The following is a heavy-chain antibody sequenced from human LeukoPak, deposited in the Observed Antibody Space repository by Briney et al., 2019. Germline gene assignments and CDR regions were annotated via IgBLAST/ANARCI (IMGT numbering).Heavy chain of an antibody. CDR1: GYTFTGYY. J-gene: IGHJ4*02. CDR3: ARDKGPEDYYDSSGLDY. Sequence: ASVKVSCKASGYTFTGYYIHWVRQAPGQGLEWMGWINPNSGDTNYAQKLQGRVTMTTDTSTSTAYMELRSLRSDDTAVYYCARDKGPEDYYDSSGLDYWGQGTLVTVSS. V-gene: IGHV1-2*02. D-gene: IGHD3-22*01. CDR2: INPNSGDT.